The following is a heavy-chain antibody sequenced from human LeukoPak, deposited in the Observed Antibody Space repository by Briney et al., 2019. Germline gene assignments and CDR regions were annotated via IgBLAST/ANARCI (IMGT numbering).Heavy chain of an antibody. Sequence: PSETLSLTCAVSGGSISSSNWWSWVRQPPGKGLEWIGEIYHSGSTNYNPSLKSRVTISVDKSKNQFSLKLSSVTASDTAVYYCARGYHYYDSSYFDYWDQGTLVTVSS. D-gene: IGHD3-22*01. CDR3: ARGYHYYDSSYFDY. CDR2: IYHSGST. J-gene: IGHJ4*02. CDR1: GGSISSSNW. V-gene: IGHV4-4*02.